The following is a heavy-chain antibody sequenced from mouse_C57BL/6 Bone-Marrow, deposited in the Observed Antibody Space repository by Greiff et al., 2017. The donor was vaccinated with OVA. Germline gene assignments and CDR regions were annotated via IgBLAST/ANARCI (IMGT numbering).Heavy chain of an antibody. CDR3: ARHDAY. J-gene: IGHJ3*01. CDR1: GFTFSSYG. CDR2: ISSGGSYT. V-gene: IGHV5-6*02. Sequence: EVKLVESGGDLVKPGGSLKLSCAASGFTFSSYGMSWVRQTPDKRLEWVATISSGGSYTYSPDSVKGRFTISRDNAKNTLYLQMSSLKSEDTAMYYCARHDAYWGKGTLVTVSA.